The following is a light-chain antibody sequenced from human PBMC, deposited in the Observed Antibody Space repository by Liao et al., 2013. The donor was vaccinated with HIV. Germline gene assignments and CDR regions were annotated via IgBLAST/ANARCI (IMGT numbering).Light chain of an antibody. J-gene: IGLJ2*01. CDR2: QDS. Sequence: SYKLTQPPSVSVSPGQTASITCSGDKLGDKYACWYQQKPGQSPVLVIYQDSKRPSGIPERFSGANSGNTATLTISGTQAMDEADYYCQAWDSNTVVFGGGTKLTVL. CDR1: KLGDKY. V-gene: IGLV3-1*01. CDR3: QAWDSNTVV.